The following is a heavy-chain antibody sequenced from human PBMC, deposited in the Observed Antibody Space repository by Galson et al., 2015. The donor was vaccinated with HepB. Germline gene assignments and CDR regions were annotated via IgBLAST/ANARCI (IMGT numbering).Heavy chain of an antibody. D-gene: IGHD3-10*01. V-gene: IGHV3-21*01. Sequence: SLRLSCAASGFTFSSYSMNWVRQAPGKGLEWVSSISSSSSYIYYADSVKGRFTISRDNAKNSLYLQMNSLRAEDTAVYYCARSPLTMVRDDDAFDIWGQGTMVTVSS. CDR1: GFTFSSYS. CDR3: ARSPLTMVRDDDAFDI. J-gene: IGHJ3*02. CDR2: ISSSSSYI.